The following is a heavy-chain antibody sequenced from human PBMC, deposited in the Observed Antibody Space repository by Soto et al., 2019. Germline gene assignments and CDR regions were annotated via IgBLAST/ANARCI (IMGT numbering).Heavy chain of an antibody. CDR2: ITLIFGTA. Sequence: ASVKVSCKASGGTSSSNAISWVRQAPGQGLEWMGGITLIFGTANYAQKFQGRVTITADESTTTAYMELSSLRSEDTAMYYCASSXVPAAIGFGYYYYGMDVWGQGTTVTVSS. V-gene: IGHV1-69*13. D-gene: IGHD2-2*02. CDR1: GGTSSSNA. J-gene: IGHJ6*01. CDR3: ASSXVPAAIGFGYYYYGMDV.